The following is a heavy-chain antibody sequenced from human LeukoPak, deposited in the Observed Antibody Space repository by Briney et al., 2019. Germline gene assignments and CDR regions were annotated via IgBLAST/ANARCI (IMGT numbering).Heavy chain of an antibody. V-gene: IGHV1-18*01. Sequence: GASVKVSCKASGYTFTSYGISWVRQAPGQGLEWMGWISAYNGNTNYAQRLQGRVTMTTDTSTSTAYMELRSLRSDDTAVYYCARAGVVPAYDNWFDPWGQGTLVTVSS. J-gene: IGHJ5*02. CDR1: GYTFTSYG. D-gene: IGHD2-2*01. CDR3: ARAGVVPAYDNWFDP. CDR2: ISAYNGNT.